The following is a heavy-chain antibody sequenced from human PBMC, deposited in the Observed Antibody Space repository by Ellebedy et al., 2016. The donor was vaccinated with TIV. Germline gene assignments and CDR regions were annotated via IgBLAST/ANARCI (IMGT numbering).Heavy chain of an antibody. Sequence: SETLSLXXAVSGDSINSSNWWSWVRQPPGKGLEWIGEIYHSGSTNYNPSLKSRVTIFVDKSKNQVSLYLTSVTAADTAVYYCARARNLGASWFDPWGQGTLVTVSS. CDR2: IYHSGST. CDR1: GDSINSSNW. J-gene: IGHJ5*02. CDR3: ARARNLGASWFDP. V-gene: IGHV4-4*02. D-gene: IGHD1-14*01.